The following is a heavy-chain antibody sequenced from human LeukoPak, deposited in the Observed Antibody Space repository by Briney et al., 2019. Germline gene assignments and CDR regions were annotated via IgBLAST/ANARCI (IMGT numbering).Heavy chain of an antibody. CDR1: GGSISSSSYY. CDR3: ASGSWFGELFEDY. V-gene: IGHV4-39*01. J-gene: IGHJ4*02. D-gene: IGHD3-10*01. CDR2: IYYSGST. Sequence: PSETLSLTCTVSGGSISSSSYYWGWLRQPPGKGLEWIGSIYYSGSTYYNPSLKSRVTISVDTSKNQFSLKLSSVTAADTAVYYCASGSWFGELFEDYWGQGTLVTVS.